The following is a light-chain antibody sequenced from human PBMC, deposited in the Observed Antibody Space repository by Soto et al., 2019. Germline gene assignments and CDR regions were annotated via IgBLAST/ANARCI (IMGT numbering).Light chain of an antibody. CDR3: QQYNSWTLIS. V-gene: IGKV3-15*01. CDR1: QSISGN. Sequence: ELMMTQSPATLSVSPGERATLSCRASQSISGNIAWYQQKPGQAPRLLIYAASIRASGIPARFSGTGFGREFTLSICSLQSEDSAVYYCQQYNSWTLISFGQGTRLEIK. J-gene: IGKJ5*01. CDR2: AAS.